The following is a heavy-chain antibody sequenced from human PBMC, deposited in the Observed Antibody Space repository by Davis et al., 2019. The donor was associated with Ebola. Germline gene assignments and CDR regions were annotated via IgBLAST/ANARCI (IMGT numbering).Heavy chain of an antibody. V-gene: IGHV3-33*08. CDR2: IWYDGSNK. CDR1: GFTFSSYG. D-gene: IGHD2-2*01. J-gene: IGHJ5*02. Sequence: PGGSLRLSCAASGFTFSSYGMHWVRQAPGKGLEWVAVIWYDGSNKYYADSVKGRFTISRDNSKNTLYLQMNSLRAEDTAVYYCAREGVPAASSREPLWWFDPWGQGTLVTVSS. CDR3: AREGVPAASSREPLWWFDP.